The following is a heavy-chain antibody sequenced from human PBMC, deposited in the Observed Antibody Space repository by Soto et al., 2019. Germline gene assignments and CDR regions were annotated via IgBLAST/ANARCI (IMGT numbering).Heavy chain of an antibody. CDR3: ARLSYDILTGYPTDY. CDR1: GYTFTSYY. J-gene: IGHJ4*02. V-gene: IGHV1-46*01. D-gene: IGHD3-9*01. CDR2: INPSGGNT. Sequence: GASVKVSCKASGYTFTSYYMHWVRQAPGQGLEWMGRINPSGGNTSYAQKLQGRVTMTTDTSTSTAYMELRSLRSDDTAVYYCARLSYDILTGYPTDYWGQGTLVTVSS.